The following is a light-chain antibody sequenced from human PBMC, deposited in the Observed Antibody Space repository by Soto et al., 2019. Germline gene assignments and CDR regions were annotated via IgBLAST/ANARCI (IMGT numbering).Light chain of an antibody. CDR3: QQYYNWPPWT. V-gene: IGKV3-15*01. CDR2: GAS. CDR1: QSVRSD. J-gene: IGKJ1*01. Sequence: IVMTQSPATLSVSPGETATLSCRASQSVRSDLAWYQQKPGQAPRLLIYGASTRATGIPARFSGSGSGTEFTLTISSLQSEDFAVYYCQQYYNWPPWTFGQGTKVEIK.